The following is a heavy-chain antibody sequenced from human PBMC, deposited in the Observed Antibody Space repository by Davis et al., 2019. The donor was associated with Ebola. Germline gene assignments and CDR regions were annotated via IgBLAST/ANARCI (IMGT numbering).Heavy chain of an antibody. V-gene: IGHV3-7*01. CDR2: IKQDGSEK. Sequence: GESLKISCAASGFTFSSYWMSWVRQAPGKGLEWVANIKQDGSEKYYVDSVKGRFTISRDNSKNTLYLQMNSLRAEDTAVYYCARTVVVVAATQYYYYYGMDVWGQGTTVTVSS. D-gene: IGHD2-15*01. CDR3: ARTVVVVAATQYYYYYGMDV. J-gene: IGHJ6*02. CDR1: GFTFSSYW.